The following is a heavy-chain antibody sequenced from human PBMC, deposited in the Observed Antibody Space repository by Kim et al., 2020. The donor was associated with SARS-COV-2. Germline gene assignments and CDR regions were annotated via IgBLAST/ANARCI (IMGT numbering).Heavy chain of an antibody. CDR3: VRDSRFCRISVCRGDAYDI. CDR1: GFTFINHW. D-gene: IGHD1-20*01. V-gene: IGHV3-7*05. J-gene: IGHJ3*02. Sequence: GGSLRLSCEASGFTFINHWMSWVRQAPGKGLEWVAKIKTDGSQRYYMDSVKGRFTISRDNARTSLYLQMNSLRAEATAVYYCVRDSRFCRISVCRGDAYDIWGQGTMVIVTS. CDR2: IKTDGSQR.